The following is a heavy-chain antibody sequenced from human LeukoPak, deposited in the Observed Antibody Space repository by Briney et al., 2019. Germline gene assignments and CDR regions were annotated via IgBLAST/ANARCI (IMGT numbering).Heavy chain of an antibody. D-gene: IGHD5-12*01. CDR2: INHSGST. J-gene: IGHJ4*02. Sequence: PLETLSLTCAVYGGSFSGYYWSWIRQPPGKGLEWIGEINHSGSTNYNPSLKSRVTISVDTSKNQFSLKLSSVTAADTAVYYCARARSQYSGYDYKSWGQGTLVTVSS. V-gene: IGHV4-34*01. CDR1: GGSFSGYY. CDR3: ARARSQYSGYDYKS.